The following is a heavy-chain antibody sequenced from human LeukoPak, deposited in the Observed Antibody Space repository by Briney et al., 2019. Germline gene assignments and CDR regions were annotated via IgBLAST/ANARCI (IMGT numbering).Heavy chain of an antibody. CDR1: GFPFSIYE. D-gene: IGHD1/OR15-1a*01. J-gene: IGHJ6*03. CDR2: IGSSGTTI. V-gene: IGHV3-48*03. Sequence: PGGSLRLSCAVSGFPFSIYEMNWVRQAPGKGLEWVSNIGSSGTTIYYADSVKGRFSISRDNAKSSLYLQMNSLRAEDTAVYYCVRDNNWNTYYMDVWGKGTTVTVSS. CDR3: VRDNNWNTYYMDV.